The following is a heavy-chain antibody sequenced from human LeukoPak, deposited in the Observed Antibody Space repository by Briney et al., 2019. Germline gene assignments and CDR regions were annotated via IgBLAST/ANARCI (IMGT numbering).Heavy chain of an antibody. D-gene: IGHD4-11*01. Sequence: PGRSLRLSCAASGLIFSHYGMHWVRQAPGKGLEWVAVIWSDGSNRFYAGSVKGRFTISRDNSQNTLFLQMNSLRAEDTAMYYCARDAQRGFDYSNSLEYWGHGTLVTVSS. CDR2: IWSDGSNR. CDR1: GLIFSHYG. J-gene: IGHJ4*01. V-gene: IGHV3-33*01. CDR3: ARDAQRGFDYSNSLEY.